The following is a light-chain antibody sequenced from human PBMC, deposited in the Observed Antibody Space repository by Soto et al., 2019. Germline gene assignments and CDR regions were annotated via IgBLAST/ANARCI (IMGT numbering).Light chain of an antibody. J-gene: IGKJ1*01. Sequence: DIQMTQSPSTLSGSVGDRVTITCRASQTISSWLAWYQQKPGKAPKLLIYKASTLKSGVQSRFSGSGSGTEFTLTIRSLQSEDFAVYYCQQYKNWPRTFGQGTKVDIK. CDR2: KAS. CDR3: QQYKNWPRT. CDR1: QTISSW. V-gene: IGKV1-5*03.